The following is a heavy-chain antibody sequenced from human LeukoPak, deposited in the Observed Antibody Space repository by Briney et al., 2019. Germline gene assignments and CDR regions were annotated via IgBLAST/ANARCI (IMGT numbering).Heavy chain of an antibody. V-gene: IGHV3-48*01. Sequence: GGSLRLSGAASGLTFSSNNMNWVRQAPGKGLEWVSYISNSRSTIYYADSVKGRFTISRDNAKNSLYLQMNSLRAEDTAIYYCARGYDSDHWGQGTLVTVSS. J-gene: IGHJ4*02. CDR1: GLTFSSNN. D-gene: IGHD3-3*01. CDR2: ISNSRSTI. CDR3: ARGYDSDH.